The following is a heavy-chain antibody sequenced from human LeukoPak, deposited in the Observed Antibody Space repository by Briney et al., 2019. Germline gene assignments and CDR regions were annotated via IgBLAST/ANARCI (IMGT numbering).Heavy chain of an antibody. CDR2: VYHSGST. CDR3: AINGGGDSGYGNFDY. CDR1: GGSISTNNW. Sequence: SETLSLTCAVSGGSISTNNWWSWVRQPPGKGLEWIGEVYHSGSTNYNTSLKSRVSILVDKARNQFSLNLRSVTAADTAFYYCAINGGGDSGYGNFDYWGQGTLVTVSS. J-gene: IGHJ4*02. D-gene: IGHD5-12*01. V-gene: IGHV4-4*02.